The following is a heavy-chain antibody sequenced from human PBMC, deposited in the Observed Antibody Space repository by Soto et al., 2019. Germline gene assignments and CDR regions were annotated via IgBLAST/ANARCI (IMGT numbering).Heavy chain of an antibody. CDR1: GYSFTSYW. CDR2: IYPGDSDT. CDR3: ARTGPYSSSSGVYYYYYYGMDV. D-gene: IGHD6-6*01. V-gene: IGHV5-51*01. J-gene: IGHJ6*02. Sequence: PGESLKISCKGSGYSFTSYWIGWVRQMPGKGLEWMGIIYPGDSDTRYSPSFQGQVTISADKSISTAYLQWSSLKASDTAMNYCARTGPYSSSSGVYYYYYYGMDVWGQGTTVTVSS.